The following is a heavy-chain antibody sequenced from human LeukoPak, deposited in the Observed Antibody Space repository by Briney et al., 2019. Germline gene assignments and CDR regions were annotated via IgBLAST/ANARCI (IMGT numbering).Heavy chain of an antibody. V-gene: IGHV3-20*04. Sequence: AGGSLRLSCAASGFTFSSYAMHWVRQAPGKGLEWVSGINWNGGSTGYADSVEGRFTISRDNAKNSLYLQMNSLRAEDTALYYCARVVDIVATTLFDYWGQGTLVTVSS. D-gene: IGHD5-12*01. CDR3: ARVVDIVATTLFDY. J-gene: IGHJ4*02. CDR1: GFTFSSYA. CDR2: INWNGGST.